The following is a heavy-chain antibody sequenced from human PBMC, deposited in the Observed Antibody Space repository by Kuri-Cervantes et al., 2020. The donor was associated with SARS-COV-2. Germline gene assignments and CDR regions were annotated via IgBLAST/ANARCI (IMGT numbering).Heavy chain of an antibody. D-gene: IGHD5-24*01. CDR1: GGSISSGSYY. CDR2: IYYSGST. Sequence: SETLSLTCTVSGGSISSGSYYWSWIRQPAGKGLEWIGSIYYSGSTYYNPSLKSRVTISVDTSKNQFSLKLSSVTAADTAVYYCARARRDGYKGPLDWGQGTLVTVSS. V-gene: IGHV4-39*01. J-gene: IGHJ4*02. CDR3: ARARRDGYKGPLD.